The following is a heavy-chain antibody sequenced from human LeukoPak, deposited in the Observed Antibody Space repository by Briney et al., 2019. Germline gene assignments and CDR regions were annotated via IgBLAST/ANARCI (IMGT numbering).Heavy chain of an antibody. CDR3: ARGYGSTGDWKGDYYFDY. D-gene: IGHD2-21*01. CDR2: IYYSGSS. Sequence: SETLSLTCSVSGDSISSGGYYWSWIRQHPGKGLEWIGYIYYSGSSYYNPSLKRRVTISVGTSKNHLSLRLSSVTAADTAVYYCARGYGSTGDWKGDYYFDYWGPGTLVTVSS. J-gene: IGHJ4*02. V-gene: IGHV4-31*03. CDR1: GDSISSGGYY.